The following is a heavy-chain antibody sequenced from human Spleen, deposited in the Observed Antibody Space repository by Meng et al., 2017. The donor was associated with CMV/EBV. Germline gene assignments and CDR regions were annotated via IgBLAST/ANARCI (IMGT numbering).Heavy chain of an antibody. D-gene: IGHD2-21*01. J-gene: IGHJ6*02. V-gene: IGHV4-59*01. CDR1: GGSISSYY. CDR3: ARDNCGGDCWQSYYHYGMDV. Sequence: SETLSLTFTVSGGSISSYYWSWIRQPPGKGLEWIGYIYYSGSTNYNPSLKSRVTISVDTSKNQFSLKLSSVTAADTAVYYCARDNCGGDCWQSYYHYGMDVWGQGTTVTVSS. CDR2: IYYSGST.